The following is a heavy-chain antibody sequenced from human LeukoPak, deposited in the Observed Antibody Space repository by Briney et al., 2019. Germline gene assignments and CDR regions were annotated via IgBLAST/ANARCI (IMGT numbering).Heavy chain of an antibody. CDR3: ARDVGEYCSSTNCYASHY. CDR2: INPNSGGT. CDR1: GYTFTGYY. V-gene: IGHV1-2*02. Sequence: ASVEVSCKASGYTFTGYYMHWVRQAPGQGLEWMGWINPNSGGTNSAQKFQGGVTMTRDTSITTAYMELSSLRSDDMAVYYCARDVGEYCSSTNCYASHYWGQGTLVTVSS. J-gene: IGHJ4*02. D-gene: IGHD2-2*01.